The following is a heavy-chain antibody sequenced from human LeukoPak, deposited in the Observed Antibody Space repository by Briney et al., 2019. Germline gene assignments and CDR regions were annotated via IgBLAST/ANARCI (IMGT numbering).Heavy chain of an antibody. CDR2: ISDGGSTI. V-gene: IGHV3-11*04. J-gene: IGHJ6*04. CDR1: GFTFSDYY. Sequence: GGSLRLSCAASGFTFSDYYMSWIRQAPGKGLECVSYISDGGSTIFYADSVKGRFTISRDNAKNSLYLQMNSLRAEDTAVYYCAELGITMIGGVWGKGTTVTISS. D-gene: IGHD3-10*02. CDR3: AELGITMIGGV.